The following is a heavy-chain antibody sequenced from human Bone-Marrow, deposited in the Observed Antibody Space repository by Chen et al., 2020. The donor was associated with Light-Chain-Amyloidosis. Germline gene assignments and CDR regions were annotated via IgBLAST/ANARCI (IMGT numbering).Heavy chain of an antibody. J-gene: IGHJ6*02. CDR2: VNPNNGGI. V-gene: IGHV1-2*02. D-gene: IGHD6-19*01. CDR1: GDTFTGYY. Sequence: QVQLVQSGAELRKPGASVKVSCKASGDTFTGYYNHWVRQAPGQGLEWVGWVNPNNGGINYAQKFQDRVSMTRHTTVSTVYMELSRLTSDDTAVYFCARDMSPGIAVSGPYGMDVWGQGTTVTVSS. CDR3: ARDMSPGIAVSGPYGMDV.